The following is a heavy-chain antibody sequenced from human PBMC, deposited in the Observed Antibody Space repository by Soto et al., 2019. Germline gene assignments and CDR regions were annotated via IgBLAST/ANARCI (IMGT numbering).Heavy chain of an antibody. CDR1: GFTFSSYA. Sequence: GGSLRLSCAASGFTFSSYAMSWVRQAPGKGLEWVSAISGSGGSTYYADSVKGRFTISRDNSKNTLYLQMNSLRAEDTAVYYCAKVITRLDILTGYYYYYYGMDVWGQGTTVTVSS. J-gene: IGHJ6*02. D-gene: IGHD3-9*01. CDR3: AKVITRLDILTGYYYYYYGMDV. V-gene: IGHV3-23*01. CDR2: ISGSGGST.